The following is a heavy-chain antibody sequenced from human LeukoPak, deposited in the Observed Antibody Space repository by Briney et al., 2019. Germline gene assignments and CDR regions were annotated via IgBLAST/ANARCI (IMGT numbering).Heavy chain of an antibody. Sequence: GASVKVSCKASGYTFTSYGISWVRQAPGQGLEWMGWISAYNGNTNYAQTLQGRVTMTRDTSISTAYMELSRLRSDDTAVYYCARDLPIGFDPWGQGTLVTVSS. CDR2: ISAYNGNT. V-gene: IGHV1-18*01. J-gene: IGHJ5*02. CDR3: ARDLPIGFDP. CDR1: GYTFTSYG. D-gene: IGHD2-21*01.